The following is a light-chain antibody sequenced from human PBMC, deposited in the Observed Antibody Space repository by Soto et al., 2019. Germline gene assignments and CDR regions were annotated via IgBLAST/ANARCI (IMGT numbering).Light chain of an antibody. Sequence: SYELTQPPSVSVAPGKTARITCGGNNIGSKSVHWYQQKPGQAPVLVIYYDSDRPSGIPERFSGSNSGNTATLTISRVEAGDEADYYCAVWHGISNHYVFGSGTKLTVL. V-gene: IGLV3-21*04. CDR3: AVWHGISNHYV. CDR2: YDS. J-gene: IGLJ1*01. CDR1: NIGSKS.